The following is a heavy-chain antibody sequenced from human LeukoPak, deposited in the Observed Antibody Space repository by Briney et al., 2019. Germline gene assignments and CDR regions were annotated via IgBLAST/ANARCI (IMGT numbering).Heavy chain of an antibody. Sequence: SQTLSLTCTVSGGSVGSVSSGSYYRSWIREPAGKGLEWIGRIHTGGGTKSNPSLKSRRTISRDTSKNQFSLKLTSVTAADTAVYYCARYCSRSSCYSDAFDYWGPGSLVTVSS. CDR2: IHTGGGT. D-gene: IGHD2-2*01. J-gene: IGHJ4*02. CDR3: ARYCSRSSCYSDAFDY. V-gene: IGHV4-61*02. CDR1: GGSVGSVSSGSYY.